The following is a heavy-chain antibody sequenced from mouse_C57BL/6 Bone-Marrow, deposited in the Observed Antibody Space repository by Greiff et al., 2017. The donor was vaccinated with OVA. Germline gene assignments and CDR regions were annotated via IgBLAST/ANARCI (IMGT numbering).Heavy chain of an antibody. D-gene: IGHD1-1*01. CDR1: GYTFTSYW. V-gene: IGHV1-5*01. CDR3: TRGIYGSSSWFAY. Sequence: VQLQQSGTVLARPGASVKMSCKTSGYTFTSYWMHWVKQRPGQGLEWIGAIYPGNSDTSYNQKFKGKAKLTAATSASTAYMELSSLTTEDSAVYYCTRGIYGSSSWFAYWGQGTLVTVSA. CDR2: IYPGNSDT. J-gene: IGHJ3*01.